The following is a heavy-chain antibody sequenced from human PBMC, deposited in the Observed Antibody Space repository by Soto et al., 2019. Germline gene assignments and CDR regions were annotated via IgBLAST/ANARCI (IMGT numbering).Heavy chain of an antibody. V-gene: IGHV4-61*01. CDR1: GGSVSSGSHY. J-gene: IGHJ4*02. D-gene: IGHD6-13*01. CDR3: ASGSSASAYIDY. Sequence: QAQLQESGPGLVKPSETLSLTCAVSGGSVSSGSHYWSWIRQPPGKGLEWIGYIYNSGSTDYSPSLKSRVTISVDTSKNQFSLMLSSVTAADTAVYYCASGSSASAYIDYWGQGTLVTVSS. CDR2: IYNSGST.